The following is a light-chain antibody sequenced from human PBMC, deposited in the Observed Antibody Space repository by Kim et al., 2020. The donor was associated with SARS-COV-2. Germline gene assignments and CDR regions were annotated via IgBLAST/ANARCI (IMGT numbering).Light chain of an antibody. Sequence: ASVGDRVTITCRASQSISSWLAWYPQKPEKAPKLLIYKASSLESGVPSRFSGSGSGTEFTLTISSLQPDDFATYYCQQYNSYPYTFGQGTKLEI. V-gene: IGKV1-5*03. CDR3: QQYNSYPYT. CDR1: QSISSW. J-gene: IGKJ2*01. CDR2: KAS.